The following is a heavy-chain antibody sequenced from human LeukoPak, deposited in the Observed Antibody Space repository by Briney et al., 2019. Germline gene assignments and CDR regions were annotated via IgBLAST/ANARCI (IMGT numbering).Heavy chain of an antibody. CDR3: ARDRGWIQHDI. J-gene: IGHJ3*02. Sequence: GGSLRLSCAASGFAFSDSWMTWIRQAPGKGLEWVAFIKGDGSAKRYVDSVKGRFTITRDNAKNSLFLQMNSLRAEDTAVYYCARDRGWIQHDIWGQGTMVTVSS. CDR1: GFAFSDSW. V-gene: IGHV3-7*01. CDR2: IKGDGSAK. D-gene: IGHD5-18*01.